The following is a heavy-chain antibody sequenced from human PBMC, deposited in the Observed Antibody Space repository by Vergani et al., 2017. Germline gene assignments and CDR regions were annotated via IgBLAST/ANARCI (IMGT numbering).Heavy chain of an antibody. Sequence: QVQLQESGPGLVKPSQTLSLTCTVSGGSISSGSHYWSWIRQPAGKGLEWIGRIYTSGTTYYYPSLKSRVTMAVDTSKNQFSLRLNSVTAADTAVYYCARQTEGDHYYYYLDAWAKGAAVTVSS. CDR3: ARQTEGDHYYYYLDA. CDR1: GGSISSGSHY. V-gene: IGHV4-61*02. J-gene: IGHJ6*03. CDR2: IYTSGTT. D-gene: IGHD1-26*01.